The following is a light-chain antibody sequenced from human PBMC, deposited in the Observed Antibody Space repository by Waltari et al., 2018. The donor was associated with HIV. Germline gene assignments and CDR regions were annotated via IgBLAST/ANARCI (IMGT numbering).Light chain of an antibody. J-gene: IGLJ3*02. Sequence: VSKALGQTATLSCTGDNNNVGFQGAAWLKHHQGHPPKLLSYRGNNRPSGVPDRFSASTSGKTASLNITGLQADDEADYYCSSWDTRLNGWVFGGGTHLTVL. CDR3: SSWDTRLNGWV. V-gene: IGLV10-54*01. CDR2: RGN. CDR1: NNNVGFQG.